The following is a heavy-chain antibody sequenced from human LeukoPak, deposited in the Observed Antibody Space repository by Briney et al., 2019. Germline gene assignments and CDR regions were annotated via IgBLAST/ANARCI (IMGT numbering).Heavy chain of an antibody. CDR3: AKGTRGYSSSWYYFDY. V-gene: IGHV3-23*01. CDR1: GFTFSSYA. D-gene: IGHD6-13*01. J-gene: IGHJ4*02. CDR2: ISGSGGGT. Sequence: PGGSLRLSCAASGFTFSSYAMSWVRQAPGKGLEWVSAISGSGGGTYYADSVKGRFTISRDNSKNTLYLQMNSLRAEDTAVYYCAKGTRGYSSSWYYFDYWGQGTLVTVSS.